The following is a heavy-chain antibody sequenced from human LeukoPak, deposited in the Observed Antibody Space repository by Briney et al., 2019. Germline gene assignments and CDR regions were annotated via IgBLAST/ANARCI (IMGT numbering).Heavy chain of an antibody. CDR1: GGSLSGYY. CDR3: ARGRGGYCSSTSCYRWFDP. V-gene: IGHV4-34*01. Sequence: SETLSLTCAVYGGSLSGYYWSWIRQPPGKGLEWIGEINHSGSTNYNPSLKSRVTISVDTSKNQFSLKLSSVTAADTAVYYCARGRGGYCSSTSCYRWFDPWGQGTLVTVSS. CDR2: INHSGST. J-gene: IGHJ5*02. D-gene: IGHD2-2*01.